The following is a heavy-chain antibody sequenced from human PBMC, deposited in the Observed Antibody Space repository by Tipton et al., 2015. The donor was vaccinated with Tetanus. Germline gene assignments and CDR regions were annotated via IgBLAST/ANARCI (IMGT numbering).Heavy chain of an antibody. Sequence: TLSLTCIVSGGSLRSSDYYGAWVRQSPVKGLEWIGSVSYSGRTYYNASLESRVTISIHPSKNQFSMKLTSVTAADTAVYYCATQTDNWFDPWGQGTLVTVSS. CDR1: GGSLRSSDYY. CDR3: ATQTDNWFDP. V-gene: IGHV4-39*01. CDR2: VSYSGRT. J-gene: IGHJ5*02.